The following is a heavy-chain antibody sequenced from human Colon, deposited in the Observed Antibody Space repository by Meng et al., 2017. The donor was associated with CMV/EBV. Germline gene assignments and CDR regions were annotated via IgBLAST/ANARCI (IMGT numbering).Heavy chain of an antibody. V-gene: IGHV4-34*01. CDR3: ARGWVRDRSSLHFDI. J-gene: IGHJ4*02. Sequence: QLQLQHGGTGLFKPSGTLSLSCAVYGYSFRGYWNWLRQSPEKGLEWIGEVSHSGTTYFNPALQNRLTLSADPSMKSFSLRLSSVTAADAAVYYCARGWVRDRSSLHFDIWGQGTLVTVSS. D-gene: IGHD6-6*01. CDR2: VSHSGTT. CDR1: GYSFRGY.